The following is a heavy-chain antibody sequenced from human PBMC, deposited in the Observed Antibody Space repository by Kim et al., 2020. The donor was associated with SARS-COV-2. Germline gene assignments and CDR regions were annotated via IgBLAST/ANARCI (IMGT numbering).Heavy chain of an antibody. J-gene: IGHJ4*02. D-gene: IGHD2-2*02. CDR1: GFTFSSYS. CDR3: ARAIPAAIPGGDY. Sequence: GGSLRLSCAASGFTFSSYSMNWVRQAPGKGLEWVSSISSSSSYIYYADSVKGRFTISRDNAKNSLYLQMNSLRAEDTAVYYCARAIPAAIPGGDYWGQGTLVTVSS. CDR2: ISSSSSYI. V-gene: IGHV3-21*01.